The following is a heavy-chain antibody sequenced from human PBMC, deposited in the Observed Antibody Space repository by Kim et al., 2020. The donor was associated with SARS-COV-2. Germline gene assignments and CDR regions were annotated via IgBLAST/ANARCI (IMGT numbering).Heavy chain of an antibody. CDR3: FQADWYFDL. V-gene: IGHV3-73*01. J-gene: IGHJ2*01. CDR2: IRSKGYVYAT. Sequence: GGSLRLSCAASDFSFTGFAVHWVRQASGKGLEWLGRIRSKGYVYATSYAPSVQGRFSMSRDDSKNTASLQMSSLKIEDTAVYYCFQADWYFDLWGRGSLVTVSS. CDR1: DFSFTGFA.